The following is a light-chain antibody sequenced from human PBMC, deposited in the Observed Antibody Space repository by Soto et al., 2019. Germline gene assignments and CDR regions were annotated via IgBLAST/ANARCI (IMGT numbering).Light chain of an antibody. Sequence: AIQMTHSPSSLSASTGDRATLTCRASQGISSYLAWYQQKPGKAPKLLIYAASTLQSGVPSRFSGSGSGTDFTLTISCLQSEDVATYYCQQYYSYPITLGQGTRLEIK. J-gene: IGKJ5*01. V-gene: IGKV1-8*01. CDR3: QQYYSYPIT. CDR2: AAS. CDR1: QGISSY.